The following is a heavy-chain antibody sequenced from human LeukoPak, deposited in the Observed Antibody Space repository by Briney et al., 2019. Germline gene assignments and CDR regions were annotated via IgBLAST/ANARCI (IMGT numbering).Heavy chain of an antibody. CDR1: GFTFDDYA. V-gene: IGHV3-43*02. CDR3: ATQGGRYFDWLFNWFDP. CDR2: ISGDGGST. Sequence: GGSLRLSCAASGFTFDDYAMHWVRQAPGKGLKWVSLISGDGGSTYYADSVKGRFTISRDNSKNSLYLQMNSLRTEDTALYYCATQGGRYFDWLFNWFDPWGQGTLVTVSS. J-gene: IGHJ5*02. D-gene: IGHD3-9*01.